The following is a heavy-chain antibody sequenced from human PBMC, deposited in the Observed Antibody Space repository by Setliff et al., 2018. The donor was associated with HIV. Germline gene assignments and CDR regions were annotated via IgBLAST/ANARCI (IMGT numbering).Heavy chain of an antibody. CDR3: ARGPLRGYRPGGQFDH. D-gene: IGHD5-18*01. CDR2: INHTGST. J-gene: IGHJ4*02. CDR1: GGSFSDYY. V-gene: IGHV4-34*01. Sequence: PSETLSLTCAVYGGSFSDYYWNWIRQPPGKGLEWIGEINHTGSTNYNPSLKSRVTMSVDTSKNQFSLKMNSITAADTAVYYCARGPLRGYRPGGQFDHWGQGTLVTVS.